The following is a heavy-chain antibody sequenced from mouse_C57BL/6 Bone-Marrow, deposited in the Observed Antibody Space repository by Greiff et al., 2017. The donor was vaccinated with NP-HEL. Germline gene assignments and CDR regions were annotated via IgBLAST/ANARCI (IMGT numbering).Heavy chain of an antibody. CDR3: TSVMVTYYAMDY. D-gene: IGHD2-2*01. CDR2: ISPGNSDT. CDR1: GYTFTSYW. Sequence: EVQLQPSGTVLARPGASVKMSCKTSGYTFTSYWMHWVKQRPGQGLEWIGAISPGNSDTSYKQKFKGKAKLTAGKSASTAYMELSSLTNEDSAVYYCTSVMVTYYAMDYWGQGTSVTVSA. V-gene: IGHV1-5*01. J-gene: IGHJ4*01.